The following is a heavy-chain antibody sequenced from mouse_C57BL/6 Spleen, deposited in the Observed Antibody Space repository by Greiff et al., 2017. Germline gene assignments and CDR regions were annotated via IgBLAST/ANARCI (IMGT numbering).Heavy chain of an antibody. D-gene: IGHD1-1*01. CDR3: TRSTTVVAVYWYFDV. CDR2: IDPETGGT. J-gene: IGHJ1*03. CDR1: GYTFTDYE. Sequence: QVQLQQPGAELVRPGASVTLSCKASGYTFTDYEMHWVKQTPVHGLEWIGAIDPETGGTAYNQKFKGKAILTADKSSSTAYMELRSLTSEDSAVYYCTRSTTVVAVYWYFDVWGTGTTVTVSS. V-gene: IGHV1-15*01.